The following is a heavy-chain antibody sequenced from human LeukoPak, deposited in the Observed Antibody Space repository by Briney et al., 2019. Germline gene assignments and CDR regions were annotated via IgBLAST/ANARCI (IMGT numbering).Heavy chain of an antibody. V-gene: IGHV4-34*01. CDR3: AGGRGYYYDSSGIDY. J-gene: IGHJ4*02. CDR1: GGSFSGYY. Sequence: PSETLSLTCAVYGGSFSGYYWSWIRQPPGKGLEWIGEINHSGSTNYNPSLKSRVTISVDTSKNQFSLKLSSVTAADTAVYYCAGGRGYYYDSSGIDYWGQGTLVTVSS. D-gene: IGHD3-22*01. CDR2: INHSGST.